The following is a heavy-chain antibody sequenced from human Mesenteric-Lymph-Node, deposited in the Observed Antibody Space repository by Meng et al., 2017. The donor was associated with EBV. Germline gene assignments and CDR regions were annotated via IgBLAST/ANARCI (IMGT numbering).Heavy chain of an antibody. V-gene: IGHV4-4*02. Sequence: GRLQQSGPVLLKPSGPLSLTCAVSGGSISSTNWWSWVRQPPGKGLEWIGEIYHSGSTNYNPSLKSRVTISLDKSKNQFSLKLSSVTAADTAVYYCARVDYYDSSSLFDYWSQGTLVTVSS. CDR1: GGSISSTNW. CDR3: ARVDYYDSSSLFDY. D-gene: IGHD3-22*01. CDR2: IYHSGST. J-gene: IGHJ4*02.